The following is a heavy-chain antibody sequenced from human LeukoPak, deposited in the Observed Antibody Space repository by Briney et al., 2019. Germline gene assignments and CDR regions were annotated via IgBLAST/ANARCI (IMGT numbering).Heavy chain of an antibody. CDR1: GYTFTSYG. D-gene: IGHD2-2*01. J-gene: IGHJ4*02. CDR2: ISAYNGNT. Sequence: ASVKVSCKASGYTFTSYGISWVRQAPGQGLEWVGWISAYNGNTNYAQKLQGRVTMTTDTSTSIAYMELRSLRSDDTAVYYCARDIYGQYCSSTSCPFDYWGQGTLVTVSS. CDR3: ARDIYGQYCSSTSCPFDY. V-gene: IGHV1-18*01.